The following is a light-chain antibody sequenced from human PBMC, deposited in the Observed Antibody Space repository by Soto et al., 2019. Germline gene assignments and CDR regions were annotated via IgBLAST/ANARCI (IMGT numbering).Light chain of an antibody. CDR3: SSFAPSDTRV. J-gene: IGLJ2*01. Sequence: QSALTQPASVSGSPGQSITISCTGTSSDVGGYNYVSWYQQYPGKAPKLNIYEVRNRPSGVSSRFSGSRSDNTASLTISGLRPEDEADYYCSSFAPSDTRVFGGGTKLTVL. V-gene: IGLV2-14*01. CDR1: SSDVGGYNY. CDR2: EVR.